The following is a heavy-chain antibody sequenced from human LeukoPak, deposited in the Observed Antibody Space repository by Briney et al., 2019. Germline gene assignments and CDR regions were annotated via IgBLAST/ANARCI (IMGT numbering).Heavy chain of an antibody. Sequence: PGGSLRLSCAASGFTFSDYNMSWLRQAPGKGLERVSYISSRGSNKHYEDSVKGRFTISRDNAKNSLYLQMNSLRDEDTAVYYCARSTYSGSYYYFDYWGQGTLVTVSS. CDR3: ARSTYSGSYYYFDY. V-gene: IGHV3-11*01. D-gene: IGHD1-26*01. J-gene: IGHJ4*02. CDR2: ISSRGSNK. CDR1: GFTFSDYN.